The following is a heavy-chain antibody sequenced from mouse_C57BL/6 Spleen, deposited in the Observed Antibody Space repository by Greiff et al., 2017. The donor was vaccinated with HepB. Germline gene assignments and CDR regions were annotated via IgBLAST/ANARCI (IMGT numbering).Heavy chain of an antibody. Sequence: EVHLVESGGGLVQPGGSLKLSCAASGFTFSDYGMAWVRQAPRKGPEWVAFISNLAYSIYYADTVTGRFTISRENAKNTLYLGMSSLRSEDTDMYYCARHGGPAMDYWGQGTSVTVSS. J-gene: IGHJ4*01. CDR3: ARHGGPAMDY. V-gene: IGHV5-15*01. CDR1: GFTFSDYG. CDR2: ISNLAYSI. D-gene: IGHD3-1*01.